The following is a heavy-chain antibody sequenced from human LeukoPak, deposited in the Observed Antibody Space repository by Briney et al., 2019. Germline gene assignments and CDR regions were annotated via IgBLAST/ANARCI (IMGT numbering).Heavy chain of an antibody. Sequence: SETLSLTCTVSGGSISSHYWSWIRQPPGKGLEWIGYIYYSGSTNYNPSLKSRVTISVDTSKNQFSLKLSSVTAADTAVYYCARHLKYNWNYVDYWGQGTLVTVSS. CDR3: ARHLKYNWNYVDY. D-gene: IGHD1-20*01. V-gene: IGHV4-59*08. CDR1: GGSISSHY. CDR2: IYYSGST. J-gene: IGHJ4*02.